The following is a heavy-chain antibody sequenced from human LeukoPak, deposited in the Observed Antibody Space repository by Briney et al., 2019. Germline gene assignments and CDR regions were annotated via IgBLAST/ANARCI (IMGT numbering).Heavy chain of an antibody. V-gene: IGHV4-59*01. J-gene: IGHJ4*02. CDR1: GGSSSSYY. Sequence: SETLSLTCTVSGGSSSSYYWSWIRQPPGKGLEWIGYIYYSGSTNYNPSLKSRVTISVDTSKNQFSLKLSSVTAADTAVYYCASSIVGATYFDYWGQGTLVTVSS. CDR3: ASSIVGATYFDY. D-gene: IGHD1-26*01. CDR2: IYYSGST.